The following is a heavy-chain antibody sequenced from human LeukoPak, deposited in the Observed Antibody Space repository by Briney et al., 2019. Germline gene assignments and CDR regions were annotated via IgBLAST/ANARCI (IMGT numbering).Heavy chain of an antibody. CDR3: AREALDRYCGGDCYAFDY. CDR2: IIPIFGTA. Sequence: SVKVSCKASGGTFSSYAISWVRQAPGQGLEWMGGIIPIFGTANYAQKFQGRVTITADESTSTAYMELSSLRSEDTAVYYCAREALDRYCGGDCYAFDYWGQGTLVTVSS. J-gene: IGHJ4*02. D-gene: IGHD2-21*02. CDR1: GGTFSSYA. V-gene: IGHV1-69*13.